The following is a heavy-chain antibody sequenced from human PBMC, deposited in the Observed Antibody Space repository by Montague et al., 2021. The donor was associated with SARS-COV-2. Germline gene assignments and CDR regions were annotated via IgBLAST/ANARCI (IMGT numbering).Heavy chain of an antibody. CDR2: ISYSGST. V-gene: IGHV4-39*01. CDR3: ARHITGSGNAFDI. CDR1: GGSISSTSYY. Sequence: SETLSLTCTVFGGSISSTSYYWGWIRQPPGKGLEWIGSISYSGSTYYKSSLKSRVTISVDTSKNQFSLRLSSVTAADTAVYYCARHITGSGNAFDIWGQGTMVTVSS. J-gene: IGHJ3*02. D-gene: IGHD3-10*01.